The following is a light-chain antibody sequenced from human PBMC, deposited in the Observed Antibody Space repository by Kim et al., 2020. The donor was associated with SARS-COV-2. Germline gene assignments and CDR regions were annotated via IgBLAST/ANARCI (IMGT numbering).Light chain of an antibody. Sequence: IQMTQSPSSLSASVGDRVTITCRASQDIGNDLGWYQQKPGKAPKLLIYPASSLQSGVPSRFSGSGSGTDFILTISSLQPEDFATYHCLQDYNYPLTFGGGTKVDIK. J-gene: IGKJ4*01. CDR3: LQDYNYPLT. V-gene: IGKV1-6*01. CDR2: PAS. CDR1: QDIGND.